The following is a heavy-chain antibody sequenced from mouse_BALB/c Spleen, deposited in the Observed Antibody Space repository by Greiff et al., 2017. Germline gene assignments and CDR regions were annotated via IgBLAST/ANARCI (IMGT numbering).Heavy chain of an antibody. Sequence: DVQLVESGGGLVKPGGSLKLSCAASGFTFSSYAMSWVRQTPEKRLEWVASISSGGSTYYPDSVKGRFTISRDNARNILYLQMSSLRSEDTAMYYCARVPLYRYDVGWYFDVWGAGTTVTVSS. CDR3: ARVPLYRYDVGWYFDV. D-gene: IGHD2-14*01. CDR2: ISSGGST. J-gene: IGHJ1*01. CDR1: GFTFSSYA. V-gene: IGHV5-6-5*01.